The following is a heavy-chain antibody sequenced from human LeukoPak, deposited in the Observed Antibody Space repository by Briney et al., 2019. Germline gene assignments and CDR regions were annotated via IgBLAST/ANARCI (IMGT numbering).Heavy chain of an antibody. J-gene: IGHJ4*02. CDR2: INPNSGGT. CDR3: ARSALWFGGFTREPIDFDY. V-gene: IGHV1-2*02. D-gene: IGHD3-10*01. Sequence: EASVKVSCKASGYTFTGYYMHWVRQAPGQGLEWMGWINPNSGGTNYAQKFQGRVTMTRDTSISTAYMELSRLRSDDTAVYYCARSALWFGGFTREPIDFDYWGQGTLVTVSS. CDR1: GYTFTGYY.